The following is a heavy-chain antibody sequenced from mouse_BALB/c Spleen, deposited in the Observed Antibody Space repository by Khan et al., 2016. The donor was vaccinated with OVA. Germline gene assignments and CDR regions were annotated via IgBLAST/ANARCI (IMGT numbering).Heavy chain of an antibody. CDR3: ARVGYNGTMDC. CDR1: GFTFTNYG. J-gene: IGHJ4*01. CDR2: INTYTGAP. Sequence: LVESEPELKKPGETVQISCKASGFTFTNYGMNWVKQAPGKGLKWMGWINTYTGAPTFADDFKGRFAFSLETSASTAYLQINSLKNEDTATYFCARVGYNGTMDCWGQGTSVTVSS. D-gene: IGHD2-2*01. V-gene: IGHV9-3-1*01.